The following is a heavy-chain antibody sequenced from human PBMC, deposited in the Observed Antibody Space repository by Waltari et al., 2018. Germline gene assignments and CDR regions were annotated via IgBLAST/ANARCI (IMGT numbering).Heavy chain of an antibody. J-gene: IGHJ5*02. CDR1: GGSFSGYY. V-gene: IGHV4-34*01. Sequence: QVQLQQWGAGLLKPSETLSLTCAVYGGSFSGYYWSWIRQPPGKGLEWIGEINHSGSTNDTPSLKSRVTISVDTSKNQFSLKLSSVTAADTAVYYCARGGARGITIFGVAPHWFDPWGQGTLVTVSS. CDR2: INHSGST. D-gene: IGHD3-3*01. CDR3: ARGGARGITIFGVAPHWFDP.